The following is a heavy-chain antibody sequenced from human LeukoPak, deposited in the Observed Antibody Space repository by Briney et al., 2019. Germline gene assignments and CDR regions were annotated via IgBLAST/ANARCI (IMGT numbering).Heavy chain of an antibody. CDR3: ARVPPNYYYMDV. V-gene: IGHV1-2*02. CDR1: GYTFTGYY. J-gene: IGHJ6*03. Sequence: ASVKVSCKASGYTFTGYYMHWVRQAPGQGLEWMGWIIPNSGGTNYAQKFQGRVTMTRDTSISTAYMELSRPRSDDTAVYYCARVPPNYYYMDVWGKGTTVTISS. CDR2: IIPNSGGT.